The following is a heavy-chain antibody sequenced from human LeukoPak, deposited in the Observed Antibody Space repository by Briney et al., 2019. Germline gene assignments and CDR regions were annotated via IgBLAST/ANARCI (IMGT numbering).Heavy chain of an antibody. V-gene: IGHV3-53*01. J-gene: IGHJ4*02. CDR3: VREIGIAVAVPYYFDY. D-gene: IGHD6-19*01. CDR1: EFTVSSNY. CDR2: IYSGGST. Sequence: PGGSLRLSCAASEFTVSSNYMSWVRQAPGKGLEWVSVIYSGGSTYYADSVKGRFTISRDNSKNTLYLQMNSLRAEDTAVYYCVREIGIAVAVPYYFDYWGQGTLVTVSS.